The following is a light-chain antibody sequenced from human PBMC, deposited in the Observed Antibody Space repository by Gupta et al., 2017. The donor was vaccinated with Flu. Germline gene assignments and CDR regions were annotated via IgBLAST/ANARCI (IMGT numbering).Light chain of an antibody. J-gene: IGLJ1*01. Sequence: NFMLTQPDSVSESPGKTITISCTHSGGSMASYYVQWYQQRPGSVPTTVIYEHEKRPPGVPDRFSGAIHISSNAASLTISGLKTEDEADYYCQSYDSTTYVFGTGTKVTVL. V-gene: IGLV6-57*03. CDR2: EHE. CDR3: QSYDSTTYV. CDR1: GGSMASYY.